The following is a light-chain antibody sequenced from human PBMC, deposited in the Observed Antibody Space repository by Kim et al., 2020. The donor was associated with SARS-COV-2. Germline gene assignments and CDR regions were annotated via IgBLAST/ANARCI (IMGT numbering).Light chain of an antibody. CDR3: QQSYSTPYT. CDR2: AAS. J-gene: IGKJ2*01. V-gene: IGKV1-39*01. CDR1: QSINKY. Sequence: IQMTQSPSSLSASVGDRVTITCRASQSINKYLNWYQQKPGKAPKLLIYAASSLQSGVPSRFSGSGSGTDFSLTISSLQPEDFATYYCQQSYSTPYTFGQGTKLEI.